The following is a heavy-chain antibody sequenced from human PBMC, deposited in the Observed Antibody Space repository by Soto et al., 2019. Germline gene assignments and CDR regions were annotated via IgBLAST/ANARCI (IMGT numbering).Heavy chain of an antibody. V-gene: IGHV4-30-4*01. J-gene: IGHJ4*02. CDR1: GGSISSGDYY. CDR2: IYYSGST. Sequence: SETLSLTCTVSGGSISSGDYYWSWIRQPPGKGLEWIGYIYYSGSTYYNPSLKSRVTISVDTSKNQFSLKLSSVTAADTAVYYCARAVVAGSSSSWTIDYWGQGTLVTVSS. CDR3: ARAVVAGSSSSWTIDY. D-gene: IGHD6-13*01.